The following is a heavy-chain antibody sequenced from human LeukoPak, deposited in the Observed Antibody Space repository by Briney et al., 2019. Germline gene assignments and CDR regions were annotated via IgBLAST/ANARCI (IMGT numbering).Heavy chain of an antibody. CDR1: GFTFSSYG. V-gene: IGHV3-30*03. CDR2: ISYDGSNK. Sequence: PGRSLRLSCAASGFTFSSYGMHWVRQAPGKGLEWVAVISYDGSNKYYADSVKGRFTISRDNSKNTLYLQMNSLRAEDTAVYYCARAVRQQLDAFDIWGQGTMVTVSS. J-gene: IGHJ3*02. D-gene: IGHD6-13*01. CDR3: ARAVRQQLDAFDI.